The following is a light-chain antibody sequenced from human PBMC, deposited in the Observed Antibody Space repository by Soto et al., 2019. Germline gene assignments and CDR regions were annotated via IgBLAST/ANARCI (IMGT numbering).Light chain of an antibody. CDR2: GNS. Sequence: QSVLTQPPSGSGAPGQRVTISCTGSSSNIGAGYHVHWYQQLPGTAPKLLIYGNSNRPSGVPDRFSGSKSGTSASLAITGLQAEDEAHYYCQSYDSSLSGVVFGGGTKLTLL. J-gene: IGLJ2*01. CDR1: SSNIGAGYH. V-gene: IGLV1-40*01. CDR3: QSYDSSLSGVV.